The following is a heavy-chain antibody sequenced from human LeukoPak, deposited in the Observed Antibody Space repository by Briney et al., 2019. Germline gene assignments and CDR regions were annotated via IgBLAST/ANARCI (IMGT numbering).Heavy chain of an antibody. CDR2: ISSSSSYI. Sequence: GSLRLSCAASGFTFSSYSMNWVRQAPGKGLEWVSSISSSSSYIYYADSVKGRFTISRDNAKNSLYLQMNSLRAEDTAVYYCAREGAWYVSGSYSGYFYGMDVWGQGTTVTVSS. CDR1: GFTFSSYS. V-gene: IGHV3-21*01. CDR3: AREGAWYVSGSYSGYFYGMDV. D-gene: IGHD3-10*01. J-gene: IGHJ6*02.